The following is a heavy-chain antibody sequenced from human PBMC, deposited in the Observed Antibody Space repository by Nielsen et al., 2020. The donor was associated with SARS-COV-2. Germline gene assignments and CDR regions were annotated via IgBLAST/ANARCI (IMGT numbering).Heavy chain of an antibody. CDR2: IKPDGSEK. Sequence: GGSLRLSCAASGFTFSSLWMGWVRQVPGKGLEWVADIKPDGSEKFYVDSVSGRFIISRDNAKNSMSLQMNSLRVEDTGVYYCARDSARAYDVWGQGTAVTVSS. J-gene: IGHJ3*01. CDR3: ARDSARAYDV. D-gene: IGHD3-10*01. CDR1: GFTFSSLW. V-gene: IGHV3-7*01.